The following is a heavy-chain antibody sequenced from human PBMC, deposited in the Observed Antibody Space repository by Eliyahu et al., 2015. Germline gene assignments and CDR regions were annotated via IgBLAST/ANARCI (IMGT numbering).Heavy chain of an antibody. CDR3: ASAPNIALSYYYGMDV. CDR1: GYTFTSYD. V-gene: IGHV1-8*01. D-gene: IGHD2-8*01. CDR2: MNPNSGNT. J-gene: IGHJ6*02. Sequence: QVQLVQSGAEVKKPGASVKVSCKASGYTFTSYDINWVRQATGQGLEWMGWMNPNSGNTGYAQKFQGRVTMTRNTSISTAYMELSSLRSEDTAVYYCASAPNIALSYYYGMDVWGQGTTVTVSS.